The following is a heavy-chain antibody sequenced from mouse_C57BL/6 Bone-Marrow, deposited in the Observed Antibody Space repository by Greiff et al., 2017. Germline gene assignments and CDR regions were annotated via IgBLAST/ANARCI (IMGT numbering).Heavy chain of an antibody. CDR1: GYTFTSYW. Sequence: QVQLKQPGAELVKPGASVKMSCKASGYTFTSYWITWVKQRPGQGLEWIGDIYPGSGSTNYNEKFKSKATLTVDTSSSTAYMQLSSLTSEDSAVYYCARLPITTEYAMDYWGQGTSVTVSS. D-gene: IGHD1-1*01. CDR3: ARLPITTEYAMDY. V-gene: IGHV1-55*01. J-gene: IGHJ4*01. CDR2: IYPGSGST.